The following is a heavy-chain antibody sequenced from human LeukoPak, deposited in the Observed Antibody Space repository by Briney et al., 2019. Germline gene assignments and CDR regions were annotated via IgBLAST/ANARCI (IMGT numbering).Heavy chain of an antibody. V-gene: IGHV3-23*01. CDR3: AKVHYSGWEFFQH. D-gene: IGHD6-19*01. CDR2: ISGSGSST. J-gene: IGHJ1*01. Sequence: GGSLRLSCAASGFTFSSYAMSWVRQAPGKGLEWVSAISGSGSSTYYADSVKGRFTISRDNSKNTLYLQMDSLRAEDTAVYYCAKVHYSGWEFFQHWGQGPLVTVSP. CDR1: GFTFSSYA.